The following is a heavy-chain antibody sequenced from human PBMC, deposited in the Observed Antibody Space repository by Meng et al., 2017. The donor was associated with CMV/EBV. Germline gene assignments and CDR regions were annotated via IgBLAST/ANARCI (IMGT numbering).Heavy chain of an antibody. CDR2: ISSNGGST. J-gene: IGHJ4*02. CDR3: ARGAYWNYGYFDY. CDR1: GFTFSSYA. D-gene: IGHD1-7*01. V-gene: IGHV3-64*02. Sequence: CAASGFTFSSYAMNWVRQAPGKGLEYVSAISSNGGSTYYADYVKSRFTISRDNSKNKLYLQMGSLRAEDMAVYYCARGAYWNYGYFDYWGQGTLVTVSA.